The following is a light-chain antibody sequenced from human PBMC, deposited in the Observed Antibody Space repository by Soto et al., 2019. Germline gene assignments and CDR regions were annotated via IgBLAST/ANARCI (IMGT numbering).Light chain of an antibody. CDR3: QQYNNSPPWT. V-gene: IGKV3-15*01. Sequence: ILMTQSPATLSVSPGERATLSCRASQSVSNNLAWYQQKPGQAPRLLIYDASTRATGIPARFGGSGSWTDSTLTISGLQSDDFAVSYCQQYNNSPPWTFGQGTKVEIK. J-gene: IGKJ1*01. CDR1: QSVSNN. CDR2: DAS.